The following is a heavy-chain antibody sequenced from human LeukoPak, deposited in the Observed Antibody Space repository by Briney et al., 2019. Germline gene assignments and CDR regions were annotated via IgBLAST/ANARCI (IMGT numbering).Heavy chain of an antibody. CDR3: ARGKKGIIFRYGSGGIILDY. CDR1: GGSISSGSYY. CDR2: IYTSGST. J-gene: IGHJ4*02. Sequence: SETLSLTCTVSGGSISSGSYYWSWIRQPAGKGLEWIGRIYTSGSTNYNPSLKSRVTISVDTSKNQFSLKLSSVTAADTAVYYCARGKKGIIFRYGSGGIILDYWGQGTLVTVSS. D-gene: IGHD3-10*01. V-gene: IGHV4-61*02.